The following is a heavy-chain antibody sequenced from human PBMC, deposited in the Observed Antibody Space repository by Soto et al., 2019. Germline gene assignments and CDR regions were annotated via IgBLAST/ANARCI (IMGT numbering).Heavy chain of an antibody. CDR2: IYHSGST. D-gene: IGHD6-19*01. V-gene: IGHV4-4*02. CDR3: AIGSESSGWYAA. J-gene: IGHJ5*02. Sequence: SQTLSLTYAVSGGSISSSNWWSWVRQPPGKGLEWIGEIYHSGSTNYNPSLKSRVTISVDTSKNQFSLKLSSVTAADTAVYYCAIGSESSGWYAAWGQGTLVTVSS. CDR1: GGSISSSNW.